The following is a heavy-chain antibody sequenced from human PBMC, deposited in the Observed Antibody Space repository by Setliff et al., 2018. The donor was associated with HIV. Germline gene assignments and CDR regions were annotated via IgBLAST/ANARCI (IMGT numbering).Heavy chain of an antibody. CDR2: INPISGGT. D-gene: IGHD6-19*01. CDR3: ARPYSTGWYYFDY. V-gene: IGHV1-2*02. Sequence: ASVKVSCKASGGTFSSYVISWVRQAPGQGLEWMGWINPISGGTNYAQNFQGRVTMTRDTSTNTAYMELSRLTSDDTAVYFCARPYSTGWYYFDYWGQGTLVTVSS. CDR1: GGTFSSYV. J-gene: IGHJ4*02.